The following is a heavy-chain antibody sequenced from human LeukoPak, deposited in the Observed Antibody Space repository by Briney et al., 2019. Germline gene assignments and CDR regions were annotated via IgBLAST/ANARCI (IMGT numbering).Heavy chain of an antibody. D-gene: IGHD2-2*01. V-gene: IGHV1-69*13. J-gene: IGHJ4*02. CDR2: IIPIFGTA. Sequence: PVKVSCKASGGTFSSYAISWVRQAPGQGLEWMGGIIPIFGTANYAQKFQGRVTITADESTSTAYMELSSLRSEDTAVYYCARLRGYCSSTSCYSYFDYWGQGTLVTVSS. CDR3: ARLRGYCSSTSCYSYFDY. CDR1: GGTFSSYA.